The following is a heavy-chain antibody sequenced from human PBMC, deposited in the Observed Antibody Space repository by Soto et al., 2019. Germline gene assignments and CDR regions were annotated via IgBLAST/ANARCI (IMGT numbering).Heavy chain of an antibody. CDR3: ARGRITMIVVVSYFDY. CDR2: ISYDGSNK. Sequence: GGSLRLSCAASGFTFSSYGTHWVRQAPGKGLEWVAVISYDGSNKYYADSVKGRFTISRDNSKNTLYLQMNSLRAEDTAVYYCARGRITMIVVVSYFDYWGQGTLVTVSS. V-gene: IGHV3-30*03. CDR1: GFTFSSYG. D-gene: IGHD3-22*01. J-gene: IGHJ4*02.